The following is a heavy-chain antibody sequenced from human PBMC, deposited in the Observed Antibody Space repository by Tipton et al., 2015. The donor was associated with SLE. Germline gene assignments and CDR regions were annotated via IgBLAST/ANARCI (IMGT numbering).Heavy chain of an antibody. J-gene: IGHJ3*02. Sequence: SLRLSCAASGFTFSSYEMNWVRQAPGKGLEWVSYISSSGSTIYYADSVKGRFTISRDNAKNSLCLQMNSLRAEDTAVYYCASKRGVAAAGQNAFDIWGQGTMVTVSS. CDR1: GFTFSSYE. V-gene: IGHV3-48*03. CDR2: ISSSGSTI. D-gene: IGHD6-13*01. CDR3: ASKRGVAAAGQNAFDI.